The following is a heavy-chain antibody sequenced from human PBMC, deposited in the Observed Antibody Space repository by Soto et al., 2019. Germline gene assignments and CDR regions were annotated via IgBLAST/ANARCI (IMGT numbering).Heavy chain of an antibody. CDR1: GFTFGSYG. CDR2: IWYDGSNQ. Sequence: QVQLVESGGGVVQPGRSLRLSCVASGFTFGSYGMHWVRQAPGKGLEGVAVIWYDGSNQYYADSVKGRFTITRDNSKKTLYLQMNSLRAEDTAGYYCARDLLVGITTPDYWGQRTLVTVSS. V-gene: IGHV3-33*01. CDR3: ARDLLVGITTPDY. J-gene: IGHJ4*02. D-gene: IGHD1-26*01.